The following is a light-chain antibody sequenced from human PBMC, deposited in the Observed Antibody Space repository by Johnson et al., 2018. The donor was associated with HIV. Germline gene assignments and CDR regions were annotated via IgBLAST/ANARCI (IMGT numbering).Light chain of an antibody. CDR2: ESN. CDR3: GTWDSSLSAHYV. Sequence: QSVLTQPPSVSAAPGQKVTISCSGSSSNIGNNYVSWYQQLPGTAPKLLIYESNRRPSGIPDRFSASKSGTSATLDITGLQTGDEADYYCGTWDSSLSAHYVFGTGTKIT. J-gene: IGLJ1*01. V-gene: IGLV1-51*02. CDR1: SSNIGNNY.